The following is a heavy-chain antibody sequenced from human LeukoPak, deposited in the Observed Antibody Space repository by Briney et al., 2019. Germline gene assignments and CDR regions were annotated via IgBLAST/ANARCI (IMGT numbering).Heavy chain of an antibody. D-gene: IGHD2-2*01. CDR1: GGSISSYY. Sequence: PSETLSLTCTVSGGSISSYYWSWIRQPPGKGLEWIGYIYYSGSTNYNPSLKSRVTISVDTSKNQFSPKLSSVTAADTAVYYCARLPGTRSYYYGMDVWGQGTTVTVSS. V-gene: IGHV4-59*08. J-gene: IGHJ6*02. CDR3: ARLPGTRSYYYGMDV. CDR2: IYYSGST.